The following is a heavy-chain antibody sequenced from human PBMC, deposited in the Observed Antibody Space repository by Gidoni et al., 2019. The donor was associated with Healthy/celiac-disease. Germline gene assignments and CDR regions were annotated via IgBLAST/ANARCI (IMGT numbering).Heavy chain of an antibody. CDR3: AKERYSGSYSFDY. V-gene: IGHV3-30*18. CDR2: ISYDGSNK. CDR1: GFPFSSYG. Sequence: QVQLVESGGGVVQPGRSLRLSCAASGFPFSSYGMHWVRQAPGKGLGWVAVISYDGSNKYYADSVKGRFTISRDNSKNTLYLQMNSLRAEDTAVYYCAKERYSGSYSFDYWGQGTLVTVSS. D-gene: IGHD1-26*01. J-gene: IGHJ4*02.